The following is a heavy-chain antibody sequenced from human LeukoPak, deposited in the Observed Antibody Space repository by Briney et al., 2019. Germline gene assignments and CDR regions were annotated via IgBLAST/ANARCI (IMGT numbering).Heavy chain of an antibody. Sequence: GGSLRLSCAASGFTFYSYEMNWVRQAPGKGLEWVSYISTSGSIIYYADSVKGRFTISRDNAKNSLYLQMNSLRAEDTAVYYCARGFTYFDSWGQGTLVTVSS. CDR3: ARGFTYFDS. V-gene: IGHV3-48*03. D-gene: IGHD3-10*01. CDR1: GFTFYSYE. CDR2: ISTSGSII. J-gene: IGHJ4*02.